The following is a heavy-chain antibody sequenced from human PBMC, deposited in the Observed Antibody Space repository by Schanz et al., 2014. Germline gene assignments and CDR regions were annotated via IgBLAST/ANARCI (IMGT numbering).Heavy chain of an antibody. J-gene: IGHJ3*02. CDR1: GFTVSSNC. CDR3: AKCIGWYGRCAFDI. CDR2: IYSGGST. V-gene: IGHV3-53*01. Sequence: EVQLVESGGGLIQPGGSLRLSCAASGFTVSSNCMSWVRQAPGKGLEWVAVIYSGGSTFYTDSVKGRFTISRDNSKNTLYLQMNSLIAEDTAVYYCAKCIGWYGRCAFDIWGQGTMVTVSS. D-gene: IGHD6-19*01.